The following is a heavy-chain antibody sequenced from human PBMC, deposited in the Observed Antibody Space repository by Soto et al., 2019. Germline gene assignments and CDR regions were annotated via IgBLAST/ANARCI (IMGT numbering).Heavy chain of an antibody. CDR2: KSYDGSNK. V-gene: IGHV3-30*18. CDR1: GFTFSSYG. D-gene: IGHD2-2*01. J-gene: IGHJ6*02. Sequence: GGPLRLSCAVSGFTFSSYGMHWVRQAPGKKLEWEAIKSYDGSNKYYADSVKGRFTISRDNSKNTLYLQMNSLRAEDTAVFYCAKYKSGGYCSSTNCYYYGMDVWGQGTTVTVSS. CDR3: AKYKSGGYCSSTNCYYYGMDV.